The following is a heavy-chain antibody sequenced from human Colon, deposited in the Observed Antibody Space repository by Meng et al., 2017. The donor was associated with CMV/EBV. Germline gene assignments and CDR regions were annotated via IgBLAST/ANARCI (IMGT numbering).Heavy chain of an antibody. D-gene: IGHD1-1*01. J-gene: IGHJ4*02. Sequence: GGSLRLSCAASGFTFSLYGMSWVRQAPGKGLEWVSSISGSGGSTYYADSVKGRLTVSRDNSKNTLYLQMNSLRAEDTAVYYCARWRGGTHDYWGQGTLVTVSS. CDR1: GFTFSLYG. V-gene: IGHV3-23*01. CDR2: ISGSGGST. CDR3: ARWRGGTHDY.